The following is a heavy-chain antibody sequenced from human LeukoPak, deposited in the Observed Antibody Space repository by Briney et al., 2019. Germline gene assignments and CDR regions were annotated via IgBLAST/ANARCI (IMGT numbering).Heavy chain of an antibody. D-gene: IGHD3-10*02. CDR1: VFTFSSYE. CDR3: AELGITMIGGV. CDR2: ISSSGSTI. V-gene: IGHV3-48*03. J-gene: IGHJ6*04. Sequence: GGSLRLACAASVFTFSSYEMDWVRQAPEKGLEWVSYISSSGSTIYYADSVKGRFTISRDNAKNSLYLQMNSLGAEDTAVYYCAELGITMIGGVWGKGTTVTISS.